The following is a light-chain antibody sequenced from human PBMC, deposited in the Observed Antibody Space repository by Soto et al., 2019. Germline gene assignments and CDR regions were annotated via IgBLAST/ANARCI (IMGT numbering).Light chain of an antibody. J-gene: IGLJ3*02. Sequence: QSALTQPASVSGYPRQSITISCTGTSSDVGGYNYVSWYQQHPGKAPKLMIYEVSNRPSGVSNRFSGSKSGNTASLTISGLQAEDEADYYCSSYISSSTRVFGGGTQLTVL. CDR1: SSDVGGYNY. CDR2: EVS. V-gene: IGLV2-14*01. CDR3: SSYISSSTRV.